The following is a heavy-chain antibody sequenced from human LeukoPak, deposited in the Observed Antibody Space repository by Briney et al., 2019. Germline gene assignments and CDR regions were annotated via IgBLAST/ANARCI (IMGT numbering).Heavy chain of an antibody. V-gene: IGHV1-18*01. CDR2: ISAYNRKT. J-gene: IGHJ4*02. CDR3: ARVLGFRPDTLKGSDY. CDR1: GYAFSSYG. Sequence: ASVKVSCKASGYAFSSYGISWVRQAAGQGLEWVGWISAYNRKTNYAQKLQGRVTMTTDTSTTTAYMELRSLRSDDTAVYYCARVLGFRPDTLKGSDYWGQGTLVTVSS.